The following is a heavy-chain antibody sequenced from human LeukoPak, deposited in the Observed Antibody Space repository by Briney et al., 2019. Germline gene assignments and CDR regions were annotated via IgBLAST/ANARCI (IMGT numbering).Heavy chain of an antibody. Sequence: GRSLRLSCAASGFTFSSYGMHWVRQAPGKGLEWVAVISYDGSNKYYADSVKGRFTISRDNSKNTLYLQMNSLRAEDTAVYYCAKDSPYLDYWGQGTLVIVSS. CDR2: ISYDGSNK. CDR1: GFTFSSYG. CDR3: AKDSPYLDY. V-gene: IGHV3-30*18. J-gene: IGHJ4*02.